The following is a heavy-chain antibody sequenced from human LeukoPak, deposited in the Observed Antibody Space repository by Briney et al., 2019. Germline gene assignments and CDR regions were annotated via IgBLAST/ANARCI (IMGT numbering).Heavy chain of an antibody. D-gene: IGHD3-22*01. Sequence: GGSLILSCAASGFTFSSYAMSWVRQAPGKGLEWVSAISGSGGSTYYADSVKGRFTISRDNSKNTLYLQMNSLRAEDTAVYYCAKDLGRRYYDSSGYRYFDYWGQGTLVTVSS. CDR1: GFTFSSYA. CDR2: ISGSGGST. V-gene: IGHV3-23*01. CDR3: AKDLGRRYYDSSGYRYFDY. J-gene: IGHJ4*02.